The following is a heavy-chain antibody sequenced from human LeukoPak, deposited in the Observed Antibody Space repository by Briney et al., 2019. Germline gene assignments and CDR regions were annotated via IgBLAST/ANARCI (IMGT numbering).Heavy chain of an antibody. J-gene: IGHJ4*02. CDR1: GFTVSSNY. D-gene: IGHD6-6*01. CDR2: IYSGGSI. V-gene: IGHV3-66*01. CDR3: ARDSSIAACFDY. Sequence: PGGSLRLSCAASGFTVSSNYMSWVRQAPGKGLEWVSVIYSGGSIYYADSVKGRFTISRDNSKNTLYLQMNSLRAEDTAVYFCARDSSIAACFDYWGQGTLVTVSS.